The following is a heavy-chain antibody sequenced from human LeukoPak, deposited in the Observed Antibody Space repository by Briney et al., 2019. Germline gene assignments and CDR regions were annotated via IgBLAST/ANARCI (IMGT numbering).Heavy chain of an antibody. V-gene: IGHV4-61*02. CDR3: ARENDVEMATKYYFDY. J-gene: IGHJ4*02. Sequence: PSQTLSLTCTVSGGSISSGSYYWSWIRQPAGKGLEWIGRIYTSGSTNYNPSLKSRVTISVDTSKNQLSLKLSSVTAADTAVYYCARENDVEMATKYYFDYWGQGTLVTVSS. CDR2: IYTSGST. CDR1: GGSISSGSYY. D-gene: IGHD5-24*01.